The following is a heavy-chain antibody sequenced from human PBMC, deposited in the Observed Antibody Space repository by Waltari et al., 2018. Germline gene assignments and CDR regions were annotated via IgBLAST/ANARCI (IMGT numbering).Heavy chain of an antibody. D-gene: IGHD6-13*01. V-gene: IGHV3-33*01. CDR1: GFTFRNYG. CDR2: IWYDGSNK. CDR3: ARGGLAAAGVDY. Sequence: QVHVVESGCGVVQPGRSLRIPCSASGFTFRNYGMTWVRQAPGKGLEWVAIIWYDGSNKYYADSVKGRFTISRDNSKNTLYLQLNSLRADDTAIYYCARGGLAAAGVDYWGQGTLVTVSS. J-gene: IGHJ4*02.